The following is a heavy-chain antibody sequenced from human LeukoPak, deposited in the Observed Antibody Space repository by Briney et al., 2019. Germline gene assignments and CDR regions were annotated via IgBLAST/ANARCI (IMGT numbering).Heavy chain of an antibody. CDR1: GFTFSSYA. J-gene: IGHJ4*02. Sequence: PGGSLRLSCAASGFTFSSYAMSWVRQAPGKGLEWVSAIGGSGGSTYYADSVKGRFTISRDNSKNTLYLQMNSLRAEDTAVYYCTKDYGSGSSYFDYWGQGTLVTVSS. CDR3: TKDYGSGSSYFDY. V-gene: IGHV3-23*01. CDR2: IGGSGGST. D-gene: IGHD3-10*01.